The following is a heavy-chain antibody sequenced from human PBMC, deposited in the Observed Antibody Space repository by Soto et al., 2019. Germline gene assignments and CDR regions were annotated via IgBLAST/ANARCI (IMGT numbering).Heavy chain of an antibody. V-gene: IGHV1-18*01. D-gene: IGHD3-10*01. Sequence: GKVSCKTSGDTFTNFGLSWVRQAPGQGLEWMGWIATYNSNKNYAQKFQGRLTLTTDTSTSTGYMELKSLEYDDTAVYYCARVLRGVVNWFDPWGQGTLVTVSS. CDR1: GDTFTNFG. CDR3: ARVLRGVVNWFDP. J-gene: IGHJ5*02. CDR2: IATYNSNK.